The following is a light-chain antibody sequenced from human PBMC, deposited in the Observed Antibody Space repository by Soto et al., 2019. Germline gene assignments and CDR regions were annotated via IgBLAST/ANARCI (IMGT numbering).Light chain of an antibody. CDR1: SSNIVAGYD. CDR3: QSYDRSLSGHVV. CDR2: GNS. J-gene: IGLJ2*01. V-gene: IGLV1-40*01. Sequence: QSVLTQPPSVSGAPGQRVTISCTGSSSNIVAGYDVHWYQQLPGTAPKLLIYGNSNRPSGVPDRFSGSKSGTSASLAITGLQAEDEADYYCQSYDRSLSGHVVFGGGTKLTVL.